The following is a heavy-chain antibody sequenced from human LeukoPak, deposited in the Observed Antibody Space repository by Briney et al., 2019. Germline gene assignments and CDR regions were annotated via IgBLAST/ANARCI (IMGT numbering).Heavy chain of an antibody. Sequence: SVKVSCKASGGTFSSYAISWVRRAPGQGLEWMGRIIPIFGTANYAQKFQGRVTITTDESTSTAYMELSSLRSEDTAVYYCARRPSYGDRDAFDIWGQGTMVTVSS. V-gene: IGHV1-69*05. CDR2: IIPIFGTA. CDR3: ARRPSYGDRDAFDI. D-gene: IGHD4-17*01. J-gene: IGHJ3*02. CDR1: GGTFSSYA.